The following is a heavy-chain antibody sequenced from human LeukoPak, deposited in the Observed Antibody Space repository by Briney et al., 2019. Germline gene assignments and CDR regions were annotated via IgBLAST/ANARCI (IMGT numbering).Heavy chain of an antibody. CDR3: ARDLIMGGVDAFDI. CDR1: GYTCTGYY. CDR2: TNPNSGGT. J-gene: IGHJ3*02. V-gene: IGHV1-2*02. D-gene: IGHD3-10*01. Sequence: ASVKVSCKASGYTCTGYYMHWARQAPGQGLEWMGWTNPNSGGTNYAQKFQGRVTMTRDTSISTAYMELSRLRSDDTAVCYCARDLIMGGVDAFDIWGQGTMVTVSS.